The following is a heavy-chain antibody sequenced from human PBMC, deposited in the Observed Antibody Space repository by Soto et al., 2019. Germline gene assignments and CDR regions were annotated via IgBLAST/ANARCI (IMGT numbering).Heavy chain of an antibody. Sequence: PGGSLRLSCAASVFTFSSYGMHWVRQAPVKGLVWVAVISYDGSNKYYADSVKGRFTISSDNSKNTLYLQMNSLRAEDTAVYYCAKAAMIVVVMEGFFDYWGQGTLVTVSS. D-gene: IGHD3-22*01. V-gene: IGHV3-30*18. J-gene: IGHJ4*02. CDR3: AKAAMIVVVMEGFFDY. CDR1: VFTFSSYG. CDR2: ISYDGSNK.